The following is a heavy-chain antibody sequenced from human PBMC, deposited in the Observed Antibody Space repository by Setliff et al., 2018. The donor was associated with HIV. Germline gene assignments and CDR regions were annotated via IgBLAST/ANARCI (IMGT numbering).Heavy chain of an antibody. CDR1: GGSMTSSNYY. V-gene: IGHV4-39*07. CDR3: ARDPHYFDTSGHYSWFYFDY. D-gene: IGHD3-22*01. CDR2: ISSSGST. J-gene: IGHJ4*02. Sequence: SSETLSLTCTVSGGSMTSSNYYWGWIRQSPGRGLEWIGSISSSGSTTYHPSLRSRVTVSAATSKNQFSLKLTSVTAADTAVYFCARDPHYFDTSGHYSWFYFDYWGQGTLVTV.